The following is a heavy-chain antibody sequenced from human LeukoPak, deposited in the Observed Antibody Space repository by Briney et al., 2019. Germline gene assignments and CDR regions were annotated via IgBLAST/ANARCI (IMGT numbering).Heavy chain of an antibody. CDR1: GGSISAYY. J-gene: IGHJ4*02. CDR3: ARTYYYDSSGYYPGYFDY. V-gene: IGHV4-4*07. Sequence: SETLSLTCTVSGGSISAYYWSWIRQPAGKGLEWIGRIYVSGSTNYNPSLKSRGTMSLDTSKNQFSLKLSSVTATDTAVYYCARTYYYDSSGYYPGYFDYWGQGTLVTVSS. CDR2: IYVSGST. D-gene: IGHD3-22*01.